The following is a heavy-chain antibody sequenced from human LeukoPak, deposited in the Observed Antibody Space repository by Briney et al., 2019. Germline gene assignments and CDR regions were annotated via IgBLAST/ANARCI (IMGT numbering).Heavy chain of an antibody. CDR1: GFTFSSYE. D-gene: IGHD2-2*01. J-gene: IGHJ6*02. Sequence: PGGSLRLSCAASGFTFSSYEMNWVRQAPGKGLEWVSYISSRGRTIYFADSVKGRFTISRDNAKNLLFLQMNSLRAEDTAVYYCAREQVVVPAARFYYYGMDVWGQGTTVTVSS. CDR3: AREQVVVPAARFYYYGMDV. V-gene: IGHV3-48*03. CDR2: ISSRGRTI.